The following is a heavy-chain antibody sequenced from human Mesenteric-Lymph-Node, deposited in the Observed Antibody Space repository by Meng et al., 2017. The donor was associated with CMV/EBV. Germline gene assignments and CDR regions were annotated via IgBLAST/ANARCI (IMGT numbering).Heavy chain of an antibody. D-gene: IGHD6-19*01. J-gene: IGHJ4*02. V-gene: IGHV3-21*01. Sequence: LSLTCAASGFTFSSYSMNWVRQAPGKGLEWVSSISSSSSYIYYADSVKGRFTISRDNAKNSLYLQMNSLRAEDTAVYYCARDFRAGTGYWGQGTLVTVSS. CDR1: GFTFSSYS. CDR2: ISSSSSYI. CDR3: ARDFRAGTGY.